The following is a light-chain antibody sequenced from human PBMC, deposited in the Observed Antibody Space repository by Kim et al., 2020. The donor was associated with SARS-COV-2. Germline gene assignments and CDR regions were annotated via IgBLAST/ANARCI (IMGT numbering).Light chain of an antibody. CDR3: QQHHRSPPLT. V-gene: IGKV3-20*01. CDR1: SAIGASS. Sequence: APLFSRTRSAIGASSLAWVQQKPGQAPRLLIFDTSSRATGIQTRFSGSGSGTVFNLTISRLEPEDFAVYYWQQHHRSPPLTFGGGTKVDIK. J-gene: IGKJ4*01. CDR2: DTS.